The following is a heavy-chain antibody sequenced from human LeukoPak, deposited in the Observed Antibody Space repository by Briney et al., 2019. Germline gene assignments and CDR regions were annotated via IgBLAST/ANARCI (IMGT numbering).Heavy chain of an antibody. Sequence: GGSLRLSCAAPGFTFSSYAMSWVRQAPGEGLEWVSAISGSGSSTYYADSVKGRFTISRDNSKNTLYLQMNSLRAEDTAVYYCAKGVVVAPDVTPFDYWGQGTLVTVSS. CDR3: AKGVVVAPDVTPFDY. CDR1: GFTFSSYA. CDR2: ISGSGSST. V-gene: IGHV3-23*01. J-gene: IGHJ4*02. D-gene: IGHD2-2*01.